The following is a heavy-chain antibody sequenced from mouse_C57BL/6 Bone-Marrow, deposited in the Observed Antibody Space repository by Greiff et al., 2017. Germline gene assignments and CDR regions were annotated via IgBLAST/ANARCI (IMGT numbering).Heavy chain of an antibody. J-gene: IGHJ1*03. Sequence: DVMLVESGGDLVKPGGSLKLSCAASGFTFSSYGMSWVRQTPDTRLEWVATISSGGSYTYYPDSVKGRFTISRDNAKNTLYLQMSSLKSEDTAMYYCARLGTTVGLDVWGTGTTVTVSS. CDR1: GFTFSSYG. CDR2: ISSGGSYT. V-gene: IGHV5-6*02. CDR3: ARLGTTVGLDV. D-gene: IGHD2-14*01.